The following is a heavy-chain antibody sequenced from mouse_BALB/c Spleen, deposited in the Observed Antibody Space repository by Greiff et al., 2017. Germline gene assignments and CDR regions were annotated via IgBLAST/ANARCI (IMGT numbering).Heavy chain of an antibody. CDR3: NDYAMDY. Sequence: EVQLQQSGAELVRSGASVKLSCTASGFNIKDYYMHWVKQRPEQGLEWIGWIDPENGDTEYAPKFQGKATMTADTSSNTAYLQLSSLTSEDTAVYYCNDYAMDYWGQGTSVTVSS. CDR1: GFNIKDYY. J-gene: IGHJ4*01. CDR2: IDPENGDT. V-gene: IGHV14-4*02.